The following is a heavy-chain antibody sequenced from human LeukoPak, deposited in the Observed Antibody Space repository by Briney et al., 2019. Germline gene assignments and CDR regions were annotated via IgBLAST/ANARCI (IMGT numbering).Heavy chain of an antibody. D-gene: IGHD1-1*01. Sequence: GGSLRLFCAASGFTFSDSYMRWMRDARGKGLRYVSYISSGGDTIYYADSVKGRFTISRDNAKNSLYLQMNSLRAEDTAVYYCTRVEAFDIWGQGTMVTVSS. CDR3: TRVEAFDI. V-gene: IGHV3-11*01. CDR2: ISSGGDTI. CDR1: GFTFSDSY. J-gene: IGHJ3*02.